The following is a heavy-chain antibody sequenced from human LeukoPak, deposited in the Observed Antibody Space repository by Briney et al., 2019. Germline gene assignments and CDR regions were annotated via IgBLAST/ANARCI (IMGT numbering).Heavy chain of an antibody. V-gene: IGHV3-33*07. Sequence: GGSLRLSCAPSGFTFSRYGMNWGRQAPGKGLEWVAVIWYDGSNKYYADSVKGRFTISRDNSKNTLYVQMNRLRAEETGVYYCARAQALYYYDSSGPTIFYCGQGTLVTVAS. CDR1: GFTFSRYG. CDR2: IWYDGSNK. D-gene: IGHD3-22*01. J-gene: IGHJ4*02. CDR3: ARAQALYYYDSSGPTIFY.